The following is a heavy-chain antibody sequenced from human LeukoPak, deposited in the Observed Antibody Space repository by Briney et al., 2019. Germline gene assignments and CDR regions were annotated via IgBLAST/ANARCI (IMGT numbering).Heavy chain of an antibody. CDR3: ARILGSSSPRRFDY. D-gene: IGHD6-6*01. V-gene: IGHV1-2*02. CDR1: GYTFTGYY. J-gene: IGHJ4*02. Sequence: ASVKVSCKASGYTFTGYYMHWVRQAPGQGLEWMGWINPNSGGTNYAQKFQGRVTMTRDTSISTAYMELSRLRSDDTAVYYCARILGSSSPRRFDYWGQGTLVTVSS. CDR2: INPNSGGT.